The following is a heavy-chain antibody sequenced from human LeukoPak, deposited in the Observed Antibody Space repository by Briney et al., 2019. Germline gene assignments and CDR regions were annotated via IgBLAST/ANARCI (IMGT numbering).Heavy chain of an antibody. CDR1: GFIFSDFD. CDR2: ISHSGRST. D-gene: IGHD6-19*01. V-gene: IGHV3-23*01. CDR3: AKAVAVALDY. Sequence: GGSLRLSCAASGFIFSDFDMSWVRQAPGKGLEWVSAISHSGRSTYYADSVKGRFTISRDNSKNALYLEMNSLRADDTAVYYCAKAVAVALDYWGQGTLVTVSS. J-gene: IGHJ4*02.